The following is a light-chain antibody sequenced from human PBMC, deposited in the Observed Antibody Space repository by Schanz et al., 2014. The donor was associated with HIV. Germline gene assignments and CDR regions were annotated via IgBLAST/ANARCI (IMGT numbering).Light chain of an antibody. J-gene: IGKJ2*01. CDR3: QQRSDWPPLT. CDR1: QTVSNN. Sequence: EIVMTQSPGTLSVSPGERATLSCRASQTVSNNLAWYQQKPGQAPRLLIYGASTRVTGIPARFSGSGSGTEFTLTISSLQSEDFAVYYCQQRSDWPPLTFGQGTKLEIK. V-gene: IGKV3-15*01. CDR2: GAS.